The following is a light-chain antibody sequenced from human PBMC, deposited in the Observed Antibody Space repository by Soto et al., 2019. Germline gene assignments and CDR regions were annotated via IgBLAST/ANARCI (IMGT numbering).Light chain of an antibody. CDR2: DAS. J-gene: IGKJ2*01. Sequence: EIVLTQSPATRSFSPGGGGTLSCMASQSVSRYLAWYQQKPGQPPRLLIYDASNRATGIPARFSGSGSGTDFTLTISSLEPEDFAVYYCQQRTNWPPYTFGQGTKVDI. V-gene: IGKV3-11*01. CDR1: QSVSRY. CDR3: QQRTNWPPYT.